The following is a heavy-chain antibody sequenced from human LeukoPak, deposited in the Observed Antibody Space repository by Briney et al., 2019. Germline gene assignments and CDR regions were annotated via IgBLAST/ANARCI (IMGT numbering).Heavy chain of an antibody. D-gene: IGHD3-3*01. J-gene: IGHJ4*02. CDR1: GLTFSNAW. V-gene: IGHV3-15*01. CDR3: AKDRDYDFWSENSGVAY. CDR2: IKCKTDGGPT. Sequence: GGSLRLSCAASGLTFSNAWMSWVRQAPGKGLEWVGRIKCKTDGGPTDYAAPVKGRFTISRDDSKNTLYLQMNSLRGEDTAIYYCAKDRDYDFWSENSGVAYWGQGTLVTVSS.